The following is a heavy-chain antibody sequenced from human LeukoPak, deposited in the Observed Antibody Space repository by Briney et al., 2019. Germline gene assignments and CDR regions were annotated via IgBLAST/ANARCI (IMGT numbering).Heavy chain of an antibody. CDR1: GFTFSNYW. J-gene: IGHJ4*02. D-gene: IGHD3-10*01. CDR3: ARARGGFDY. CDR2: IKQDGSEI. V-gene: IGHV3-7*01. Sequence: PGGSLRLSCAASGFTFSNYWMTWVRQAPGKGLEWVANIKQDGSEISYVDSVKGRFTISRDNAKNSLYLQMNSLRAEDTAVYYCARARGGFDYWGQGTLVTVSS.